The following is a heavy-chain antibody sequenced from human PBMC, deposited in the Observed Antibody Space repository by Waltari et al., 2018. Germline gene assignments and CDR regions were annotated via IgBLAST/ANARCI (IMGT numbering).Heavy chain of an antibody. CDR1: GTSISNHY. Sequence: QVQLQASGPGLVKPSATLSLTCTVSGTSISNHYWTWIRQPPGKGLGWIGYISDSGRTSYNPSLKSRVTISGDTSKNHFSLKLSSVTAADTAVYYCARTSGAAAGKFDYWGQGTLVTVSS. CDR3: ARTSGAAAGKFDY. CDR2: ISDSGRT. D-gene: IGHD6-13*01. V-gene: IGHV4-59*11. J-gene: IGHJ4*02.